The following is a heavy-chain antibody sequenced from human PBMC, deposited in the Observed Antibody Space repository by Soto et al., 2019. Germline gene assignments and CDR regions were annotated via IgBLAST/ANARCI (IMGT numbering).Heavy chain of an antibody. J-gene: IGHJ4*02. CDR2: IKSKTDGGTT. V-gene: IGHV3-15*01. CDR3: TTDNLRPPGGYELDY. D-gene: IGHD5-12*01. CDR1: GFTFSNAW. Sequence: GGSLRLSCAASGFTFSNAWMSWVRQAPGKGLEWVGRIKSKTDGGTTDYAAPVKGRFTISRDDSKNTLYLQMNSLKTEDTAVYYCTTDNLRPPGGYELDYWGQGTLVTVS.